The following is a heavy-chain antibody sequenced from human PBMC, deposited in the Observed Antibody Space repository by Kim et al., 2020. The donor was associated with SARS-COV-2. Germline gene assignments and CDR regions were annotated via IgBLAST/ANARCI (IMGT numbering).Heavy chain of an antibody. Sequence: GGSLRLSCAASGFTFSNAWMSWVRQAPGKGLEWVGRIKSKTDGGTTDYAAPVKGRFTISRDDTKNTLYLQMNSLKTEDTAVYYCTRRPEIQTWFGKEDAFDIWGQGTMVTVSS. CDR3: TRRPEIQTWFGKEDAFDI. CDR2: IKSKTDGGTT. J-gene: IGHJ3*02. CDR1: GFTFSNAW. D-gene: IGHD3-10*01. V-gene: IGHV3-15*01.